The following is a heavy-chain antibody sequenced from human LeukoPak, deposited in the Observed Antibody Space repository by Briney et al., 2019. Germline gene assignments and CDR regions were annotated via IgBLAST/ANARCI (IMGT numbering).Heavy chain of an antibody. D-gene: IGHD3-22*01. V-gene: IGHV1-2*02. CDR3: ARDSPIVVVITEYYFDY. CDR1: GYTFTGYY. Sequence: ASVKVSCKASGYTFTGYYMHWVRQAPGQGLEWMGWINPNSGGTNYAQKFQGRVTMTRDTSISTAYMELRSLRSDDTAVYYCARDSPIVVVITEYYFDYWGQGTLVTVSS. J-gene: IGHJ4*02. CDR2: INPNSGGT.